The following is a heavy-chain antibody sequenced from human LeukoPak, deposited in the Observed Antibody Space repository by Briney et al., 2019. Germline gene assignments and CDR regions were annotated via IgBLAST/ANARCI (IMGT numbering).Heavy chain of an antibody. D-gene: IGHD3-9*01. CDR3: ARGWRYFDWLPPYYFDY. V-gene: IGHV4-39*07. Sequence: SETLSLTCTVSGGSISSSSYYWSWIRQPPGKGLEWIGEINHSGSTNYNPSLKSRVTISVDTSKNQFSLKLSSVTAADTAVYYCARGWRYFDWLPPYYFDYWGQGTLVTVSS. J-gene: IGHJ4*02. CDR1: GGSISSSSYY. CDR2: INHSGST.